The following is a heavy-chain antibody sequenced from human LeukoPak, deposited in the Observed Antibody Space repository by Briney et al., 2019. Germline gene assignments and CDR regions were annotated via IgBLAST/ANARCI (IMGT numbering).Heavy chain of an antibody. CDR2: IYYSGST. J-gene: IGHJ4*02. D-gene: IGHD5-18*01. CDR3: ARDLYGILVY. CDR1: GGSISRYN. V-gene: IGHV4-59*01. Sequence: SETLSLTSTVSGGSISRYNWSWIREPPGKRLEWIWYIYYSGSTNYNPSLKSRVTISVDASKNQFSLKLSTVTAADTAVYYFARDLYGILVYWGQGTRVTVSS.